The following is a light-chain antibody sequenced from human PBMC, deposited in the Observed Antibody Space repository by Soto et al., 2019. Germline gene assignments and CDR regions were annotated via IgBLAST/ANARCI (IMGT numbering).Light chain of an antibody. CDR2: GAS. Sequence: EIVLTQSPGTLSLSPGERATLSCRASQSVSSSYLAWYQQKPGQAPRLLIYGASSRATGIPDRFSGSGSGTDFTLTISRLEPEAFAVYYCQQYGSSLFGGGTKV. CDR1: QSVSSSY. CDR3: QQYGSSL. J-gene: IGKJ4*01. V-gene: IGKV3-20*01.